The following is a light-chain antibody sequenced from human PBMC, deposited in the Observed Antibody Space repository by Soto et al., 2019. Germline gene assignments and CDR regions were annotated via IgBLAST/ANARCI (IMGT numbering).Light chain of an antibody. J-gene: IGKJ3*01. CDR3: QQRSNWPPA. V-gene: IGKV3-11*01. CDR2: DAS. Sequence: EIVLTQSPATLSLSPGERATLSCRASQSVSSYLAWYQQKPGQAPRLLIYDASNRATGIPARFSGSGSGTDFTLPISNLAPEDFAVYYCQQRSNWPPAFGPGTKVDIK. CDR1: QSVSSY.